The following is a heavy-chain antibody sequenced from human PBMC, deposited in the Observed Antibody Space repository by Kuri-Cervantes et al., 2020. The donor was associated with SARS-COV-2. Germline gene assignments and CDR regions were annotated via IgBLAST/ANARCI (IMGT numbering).Heavy chain of an antibody. V-gene: IGHV4-34*01. J-gene: IGHJ1*01. Sequence: SETLSLTCAVYGGSFSGYYWSWIRQPPGKGLEWIGEINHSGSTNYNPSLKRRSTISVDTSKNQFSLQLSAVTAADTAVYYCARVRDSGSHSHPYFQHWGQGTLVTVSS. CDR1: GGSFSGYY. D-gene: IGHD1-26*01. CDR3: ARVRDSGSHSHPYFQH. CDR2: INHSGST.